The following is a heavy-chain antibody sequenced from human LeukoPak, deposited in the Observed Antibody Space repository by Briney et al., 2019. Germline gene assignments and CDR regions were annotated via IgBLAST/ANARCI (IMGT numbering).Heavy chain of an antibody. CDR3: ARDRPDYYGSGSYSETGSDY. V-gene: IGHV3-21*01. CDR1: GFTVSSNY. CDR2: ISSSSSSYI. D-gene: IGHD3-10*01. J-gene: IGHJ4*02. Sequence: GGSLRLSCAASGFTVSSNYMSWVRQAPGKGLEWVSSISSSSSSYIYYADSVKGRFTISRDNAKNSLYLQMNSLRAEDTAVYYCARDRPDYYGSGSYSETGSDYWGQGTLVTVSS.